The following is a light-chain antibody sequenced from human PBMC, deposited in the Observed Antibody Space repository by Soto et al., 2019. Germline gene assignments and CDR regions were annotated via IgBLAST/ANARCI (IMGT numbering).Light chain of an antibody. V-gene: IGLV4-69*01. J-gene: IGLJ2*01. CDR2: VNSDGSH. Sequence: QSVLTQSPSASASLGASVKLTCTLSSGHSSYAIAWHQQQPGRGPRFLIKVNSDGSHNKGDGIPDRFSGSSSGAERYLTGSSLQAEDEAYYYCQTLGTGIRVFGGGTKLTVL. CDR3: QTLGTGIRV. CDR1: SGHSSYA.